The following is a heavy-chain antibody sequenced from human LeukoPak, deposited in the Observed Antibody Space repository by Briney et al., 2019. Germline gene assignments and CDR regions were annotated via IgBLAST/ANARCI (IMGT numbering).Heavy chain of an antibody. V-gene: IGHV1-18*01. CDR3: ARVQADYGDYDGELGYFDY. CDR1: GYTFTSYC. J-gene: IGHJ4*02. Sequence: ASVKVSCKASGYTFTSYCISWVRQAPGQGLEWMGWISAYNGNTNYAQKLQGRVTMTTDTSTSTAYMELRRLRCDETAVYYCARVQADYGDYDGELGYFDYWGQGTMVTVSS. D-gene: IGHD4-17*01. CDR2: ISAYNGNT.